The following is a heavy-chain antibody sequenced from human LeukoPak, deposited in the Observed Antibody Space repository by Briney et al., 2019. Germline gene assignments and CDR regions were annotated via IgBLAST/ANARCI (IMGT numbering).Heavy chain of an antibody. CDR1: GFNFSIYG. Sequence: GGSLRLSCAASGFNFSIYGMHWVRQAPGKGLEWVTFVRFDESATVYADSVQGRFSISRDNSKNTVYLQMDSLRVEDTALYFCVKDQGECPGSRCYLRFLEYWGQGTLVIVSS. V-gene: IGHV3-30*02. CDR2: VRFDESAT. CDR3: VKDQGECPGSRCYLRFLEY. D-gene: IGHD3-3*01. J-gene: IGHJ4*02.